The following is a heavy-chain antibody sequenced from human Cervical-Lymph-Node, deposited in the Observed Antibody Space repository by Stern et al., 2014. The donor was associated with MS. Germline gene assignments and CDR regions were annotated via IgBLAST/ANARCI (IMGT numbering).Heavy chain of an antibody. D-gene: IGHD5-18*01. V-gene: IGHV2-5*02. CDR3: AHEDTAMVMGY. J-gene: IGHJ4*02. CDR1: GFSLRTNGVP. Sequence: QVTLKESGPTLVKPTETLRLTCTFSGFSLRTNGVPVGWIPQTPGKDLEFLALIYWDGDKRYNPSLKRRLTITTDTSQSQVVLKMTNMDPVDTATYYCAHEDTAMVMGYWGQGTLVTVSS. CDR2: IYWDGDK.